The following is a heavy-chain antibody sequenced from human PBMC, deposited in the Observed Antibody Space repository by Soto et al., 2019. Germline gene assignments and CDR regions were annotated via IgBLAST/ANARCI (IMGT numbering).Heavy chain of an antibody. Sequence: EVQLLASGGGLVQPGGSLRLSCAASGFTFSTYAMNWVRQAPGNGLEWVSAISGSGGSIHYADSVKGRFTISRDNAKNTLYLQMNSLRYEYTVVYHRVKGYWKGDVWGQGTTVTVSS. CDR3: VKGYWKGDV. D-gene: IGHD1-1*01. V-gene: IGHV3-23*01. J-gene: IGHJ6*02. CDR1: GFTFSTYA. CDR2: ISGSGGSI.